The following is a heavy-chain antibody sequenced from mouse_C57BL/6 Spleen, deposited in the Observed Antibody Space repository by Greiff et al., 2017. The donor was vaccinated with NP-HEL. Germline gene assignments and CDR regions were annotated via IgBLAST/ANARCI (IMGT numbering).Heavy chain of an antibody. CDR3: ARGLTGSYAMDY. D-gene: IGHD4-1*01. V-gene: IGHV5-16*01. J-gene: IGHJ4*01. Sequence: EVKLVESEGGLVQPGSSMKLSCTASGFTFSDYYMAWVRQVPEKGLEWVANINYDGSSTYYLDSLKSRFIISRDNAKNILYLQMSSLKSEDTATYYCARGLTGSYAMDYWGQGTSVTVSS. CDR1: GFTFSDYY. CDR2: INYDGSST.